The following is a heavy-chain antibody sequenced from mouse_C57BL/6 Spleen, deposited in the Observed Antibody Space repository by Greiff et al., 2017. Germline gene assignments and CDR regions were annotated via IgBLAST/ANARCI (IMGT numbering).Heavy chain of an antibody. V-gene: IGHV1-15*01. Sequence: QVQLQQSGAELVRPGASVTLSCKASGYTFTDYEMHWVKQTPVHGLEWIGAIDPETGGTAYNQKFKGKAILTAVKSSSTAYMELRSLTSEDSAVYYCTRSDTTVVRAMDYWGQGTSVTVSS. J-gene: IGHJ4*01. CDR1: GYTFTDYE. D-gene: IGHD1-1*01. CDR3: TRSDTTVVRAMDY. CDR2: IDPETGGT.